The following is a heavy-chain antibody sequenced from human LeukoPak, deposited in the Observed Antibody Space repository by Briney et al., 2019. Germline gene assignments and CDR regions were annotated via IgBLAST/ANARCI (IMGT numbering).Heavy chain of an antibody. CDR1: GYTFTSYG. J-gene: IGHJ5*02. V-gene: IGHV1-18*01. Sequence: ASVKVSCKASGYTFTSYGISWVRQAPGQGLQWMGWISAFNGNTNYAQKLQGRVTMTTDTSTKTAYMELRSLRSDDTAVYYCARNSDYGDSYGWFDPWGQGTLVTVSS. CDR2: ISAFNGNT. CDR3: ARNSDYGDSYGWFDP. D-gene: IGHD4-17*01.